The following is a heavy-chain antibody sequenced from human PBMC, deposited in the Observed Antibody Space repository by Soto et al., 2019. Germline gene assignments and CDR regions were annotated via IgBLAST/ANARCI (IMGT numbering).Heavy chain of an antibody. V-gene: IGHV4-39*01. Sequence: QLQLQESGPGVVKPSETLSLTCSASGGSITSSSHFWGWVRQPPGKGLEWIGTIYFTGNTYYTPSHKSRLTMSIDTSKNEFSLRLNSVTAADTAVYYCAGQTFTIAAASYGRSNWFDPWGPGTLVTVSS. CDR2: IYFTGNT. D-gene: IGHD6-25*01. J-gene: IGHJ5*02. CDR3: AGQTFTIAAASYGRSNWFDP. CDR1: GGSITSSSHF.